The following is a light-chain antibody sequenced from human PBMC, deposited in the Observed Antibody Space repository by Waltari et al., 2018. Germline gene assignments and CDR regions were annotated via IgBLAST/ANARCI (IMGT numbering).Light chain of an antibody. J-gene: IGKJ2*01. CDR3: QQYGNSPFT. V-gene: IGKV3-20*01. CDR2: DVS. CDR1: RSVSSTY. Sequence: EIVLTQSPGTLSLSPGERATLSCRASRSVSSTYLAWYRQKPGQAPSLVIHDVSSRATGIPDRFSGSGSWTYFTLTISRLEPEDFAVYYCQQYGNSPFTFGRGTKLEIK.